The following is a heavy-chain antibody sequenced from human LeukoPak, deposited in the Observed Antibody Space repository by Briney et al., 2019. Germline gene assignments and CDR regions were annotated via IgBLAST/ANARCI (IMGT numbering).Heavy chain of an antibody. CDR1: GGSISSYY. J-gene: IGHJ3*02. CDR2: IYTSGST. Sequence: SETLSLTXTVSGGSISSYYWSWIRQPAGKGLEWIGRIYTSGSTNDNPSLKSRVTMSVDTSKNQFSLKLSSVTAADTAVYYCARDYPTYCRGGSCYSDAFDIWGQGTMVTVSS. CDR3: ARDYPTYCRGGSCYSDAFDI. V-gene: IGHV4-4*07. D-gene: IGHD2-15*01.